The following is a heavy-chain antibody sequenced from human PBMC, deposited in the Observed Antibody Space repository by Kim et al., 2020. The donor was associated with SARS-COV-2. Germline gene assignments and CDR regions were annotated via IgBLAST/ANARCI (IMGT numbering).Heavy chain of an antibody. J-gene: IGHJ4*02. CDR1: GGTFSRYD. CDR3: ARGITMVQGVTPLGD. V-gene: IGHV1-69*13. Sequence: SVKVSCKASGGTFSRYDISWVRQAPGQGLEWMGGILPIFDTAHYAQKFQGRVTITADESTSTAYMELSSLRSEDTAVYYCARGITMVQGVTPLGDWGQGTLVTVSS. CDR2: ILPIFDTA. D-gene: IGHD3-10*01.